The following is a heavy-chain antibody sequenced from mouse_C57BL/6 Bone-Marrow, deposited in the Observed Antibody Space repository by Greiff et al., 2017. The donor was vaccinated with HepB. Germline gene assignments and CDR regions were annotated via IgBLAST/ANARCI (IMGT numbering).Heavy chain of an antibody. Sequence: QVHVKQSGAELVRPGASVTLSCKASGYTFTDYEMHWVKQTPVHGLEWIGAIDPETGGTAYNQKFKGKAILTADKSSSTAYMELRSLTSEDSAVYYCTKWLITTVVALFAYWGQGTLVTVSA. D-gene: IGHD1-1*01. J-gene: IGHJ3*01. CDR3: TKWLITTVVALFAY. V-gene: IGHV1-15*01. CDR1: GYTFTDYE. CDR2: IDPETGGT.